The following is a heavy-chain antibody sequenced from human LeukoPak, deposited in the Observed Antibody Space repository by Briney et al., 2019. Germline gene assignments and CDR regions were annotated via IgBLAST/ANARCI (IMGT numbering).Heavy chain of an antibody. CDR3: ARDGVSGHFDY. CDR1: GYTFNSYG. D-gene: IGHD3-3*01. Sequence: GASVKVSCKASGYTFNSYGICWVRHAPGQGLEWIWCIDPSNGNIKYAEKLQGRVTMTTDTSTSTAYMDLRSLRSDDTAVYYCARDGVSGHFDYWGRGTLVTVSS. V-gene: IGHV1-18*01. CDR2: IDPSNGNI. J-gene: IGHJ4*01.